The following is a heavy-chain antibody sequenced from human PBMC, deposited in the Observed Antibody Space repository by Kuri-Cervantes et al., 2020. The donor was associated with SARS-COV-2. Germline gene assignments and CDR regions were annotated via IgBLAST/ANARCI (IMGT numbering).Heavy chain of an antibody. J-gene: IGHJ6*02. CDR3: ARGRIRKTCMDV. CDR2: INHSGST. CDR1: GGSFSGYY. D-gene: IGHD2-21*01. V-gene: IGHV4-34*01. Sequence: GSLRLSCAVYGGSFSGYYWSWIRQPPGKGLEWIGEINHSGSTNYNPSLKSRVTISVDTSKNQFSLKLSSVTAADTAVYYCARGRIRKTCMDVWGQGTTVTVS.